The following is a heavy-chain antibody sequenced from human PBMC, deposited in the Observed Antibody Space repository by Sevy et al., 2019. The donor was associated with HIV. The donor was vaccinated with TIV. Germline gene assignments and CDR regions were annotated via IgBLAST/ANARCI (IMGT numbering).Heavy chain of an antibody. Sequence: GGSLRLSCAASGFIFSTYWMSWVRQAPGKGLEWVANIKEDGSEKCYVVSVRDRFTISRDNAKNSLYLQMSSLRAEDTAVYYCARGGKYPGYWGQGTLVTVSS. J-gene: IGHJ4*02. V-gene: IGHV3-7*01. CDR3: ARGGKYPGY. CDR1: GFIFSTYW. D-gene: IGHD1-26*01. CDR2: IKEDGSEK.